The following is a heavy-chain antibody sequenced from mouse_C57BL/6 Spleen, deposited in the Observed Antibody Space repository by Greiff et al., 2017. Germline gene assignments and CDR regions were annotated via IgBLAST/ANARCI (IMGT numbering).Heavy chain of an antibody. V-gene: IGHV1-55*01. Sequence: QVQLQQPGAELVKPGASVKMSCKASGYTFTSYWITWVKQRPGQGLEWIGDIYPGSGSTNYNEKFKSKATLTVDTSSSTAYMQLSSLTAEDSAVYYWARDSSGYAGCAYWGQGTLVTVSA. CDR1: GYTFTSYW. CDR3: ARDSSGYAGCAY. J-gene: IGHJ3*01. CDR2: IYPGSGST. D-gene: IGHD3-2*02.